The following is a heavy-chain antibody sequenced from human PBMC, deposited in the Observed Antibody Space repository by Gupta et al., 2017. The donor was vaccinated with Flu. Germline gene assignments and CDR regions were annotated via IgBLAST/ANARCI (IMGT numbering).Heavy chain of an antibody. V-gene: IGHV4-34*01. CDR2: INHSGST. J-gene: IGHJ6*02. CDR3: ARGGKTPKRAFMDV. Sequence: RQPPGKGLEWIGEINHSGSTNYNPSLKSRVTISVDTSKNQFSLKLSSVTAADTAVYYCARGGKTPKRAFMDVWGQGTTVTVSS.